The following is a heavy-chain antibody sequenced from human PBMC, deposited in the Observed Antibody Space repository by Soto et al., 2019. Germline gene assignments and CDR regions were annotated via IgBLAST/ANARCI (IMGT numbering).Heavy chain of an antibody. CDR2: ISYDGSNE. V-gene: IGHV3-30*18. D-gene: IGHD5-18*01. CDR1: GFTFRSYG. CDR3: AKGLSVIQPWLMDAY. Sequence: QVQLVESGGGVVQPGRSLRLSCAVSGFTFRSYGMHWVRQAPGKGLEWVAGISYDGSNEDYADSVKGRFTISRDNSKNPLYLQMNSLRGEDTAVYYCAKGLSVIQPWLMDAYWGQGTLVTVSS. J-gene: IGHJ4*02.